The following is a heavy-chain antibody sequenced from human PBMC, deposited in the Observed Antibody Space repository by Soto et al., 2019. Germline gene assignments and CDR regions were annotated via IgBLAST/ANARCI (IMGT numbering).Heavy chain of an antibody. Sequence: GGSLRLSCAASGFTFSSYAMSWVRQAPGKGLEWVSAISGSGGSTYYADPVKGRFTISRDNSKNTLYLQMNSLRAEDTAVYYCAKDPGSVDTAMVISGMDVWGQGTTVTVSS. CDR3: AKDPGSVDTAMVISGMDV. CDR2: ISGSGGST. D-gene: IGHD5-18*01. J-gene: IGHJ6*02. CDR1: GFTFSSYA. V-gene: IGHV3-23*01.